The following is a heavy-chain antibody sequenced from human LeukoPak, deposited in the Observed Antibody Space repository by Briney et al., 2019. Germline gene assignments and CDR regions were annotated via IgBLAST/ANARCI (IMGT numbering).Heavy chain of an antibody. CDR1: GFTFSSYA. Sequence: GGSLRLSCAASGFTFSSYAMSWVRQAPGKGLEWVSAISGSGGSTYYADSVKGQFTISRDNSKNTLYLQMNSLRAEDTAVYYCANTNRGPRVYYFDYWGQGTLVTVSS. J-gene: IGHJ4*02. CDR2: ISGSGGST. D-gene: IGHD2-8*01. V-gene: IGHV3-23*01. CDR3: ANTNRGPRVYYFDY.